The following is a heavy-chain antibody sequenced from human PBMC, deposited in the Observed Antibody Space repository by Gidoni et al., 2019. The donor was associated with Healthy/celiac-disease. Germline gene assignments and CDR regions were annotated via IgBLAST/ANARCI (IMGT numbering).Heavy chain of an antibody. V-gene: IGHV3-73*02. Sequence: EVQLVESGGGLVQPGGSLKLSCAASGFTFSGSSMHWVRQASGKGLEWVGRIRSKANSYATAYAASVKGRFTISRDDSKNTAYLQMNSLKTEDTAVYYCTTSYYDILTGDDWGQGTLVTVSS. D-gene: IGHD3-9*01. CDR1: GFTFSGSS. CDR3: TTSYYDILTGDD. J-gene: IGHJ4*02. CDR2: IRSKANSYAT.